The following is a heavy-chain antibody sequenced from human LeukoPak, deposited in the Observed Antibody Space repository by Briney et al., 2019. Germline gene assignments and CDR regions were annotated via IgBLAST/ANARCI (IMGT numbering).Heavy chain of an antibody. CDR2: IYYSGST. Sequence: PSETLSLTCTVSGGSLSSYYWSWIRQPPGKGLEWIAYIYYSGSTNYNPSLKSRVTISADKSKNQFSLKLSSVTAADTAVYYCAREVTYYYDNSGSIAGYFGYWGQGTLVTVSS. CDR1: GGSLSSYY. CDR3: AREVTYYYDNSGSIAGYFGY. V-gene: IGHV4-59*12. D-gene: IGHD3-22*01. J-gene: IGHJ4*02.